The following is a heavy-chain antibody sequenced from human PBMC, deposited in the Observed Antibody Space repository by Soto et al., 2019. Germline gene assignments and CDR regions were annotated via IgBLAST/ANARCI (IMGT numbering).Heavy chain of an antibody. J-gene: IGHJ5*02. Sequence: GGSLRLSCAASGFTFSSYSMNWVRQAPGKGLEWVSYISSSGSTIYYADSVKGRFTISRDNAKNSLYLQMNSLRAEDTAVYYCARGITIFGVVPQWFDPWGQGTLVTVSS. D-gene: IGHD3-3*01. CDR2: ISSSGSTI. CDR3: ARGITIFGVVPQWFDP. CDR1: GFTFSSYS. V-gene: IGHV3-48*01.